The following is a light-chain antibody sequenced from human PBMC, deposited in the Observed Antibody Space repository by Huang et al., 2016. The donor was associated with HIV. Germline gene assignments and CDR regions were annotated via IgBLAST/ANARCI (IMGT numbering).Light chain of an antibody. Sequence: DIQMTQSPSSLSASVVDRVTITCRASQTIANYLNWYQQKPGKAPKVLIYAASSLQSGVPSRFRGSGYGTDFTLTISSLQPEDFATYYCQQSSSTLVTFGQGTKLEIK. CDR1: QTIANY. CDR2: AAS. CDR3: QQSSSTLVT. J-gene: IGKJ2*01. V-gene: IGKV1-39*01.